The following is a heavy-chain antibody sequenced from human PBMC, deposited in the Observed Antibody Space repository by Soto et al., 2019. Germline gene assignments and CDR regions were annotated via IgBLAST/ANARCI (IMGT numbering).Heavy chain of an antibody. CDR3: ARGGLDSSGSPCYWFDP. CDR1: GYTFTDYY. D-gene: IGHD6-19*01. V-gene: IGHV1-46*01. Sequence: ASVKVSCKASGYTFTDYYLHWVRQAPGQGLEWMGIINCNNGGTTYALKFQGRVTMTRDTSTSTVYMQLNSVTPEDTAVYYCARGGLDSSGSPCYWFDPWGQGTLVTVSS. CDR2: INCNNGGT. J-gene: IGHJ5*02.